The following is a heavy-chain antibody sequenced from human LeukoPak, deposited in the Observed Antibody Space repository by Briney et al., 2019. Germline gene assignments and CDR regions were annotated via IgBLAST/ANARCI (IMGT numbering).Heavy chain of an antibody. CDR1: GFTFSSYS. Sequence: PGGPLRLSCAASGFTFSSYSMNWVRQAPGKGLEWVSYISSSSSTIYYADSVKGRFTISRDNAKNSLYLQMNSLRDEDTAVYYCARESGSSGWYPNFDYWGQGTLVTVSS. CDR3: ARESGSSGWYPNFDY. J-gene: IGHJ4*02. CDR2: ISSSSSTI. V-gene: IGHV3-48*02. D-gene: IGHD6-19*01.